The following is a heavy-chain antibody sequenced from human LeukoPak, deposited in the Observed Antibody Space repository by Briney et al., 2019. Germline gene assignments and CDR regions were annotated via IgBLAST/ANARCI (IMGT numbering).Heavy chain of an antibody. D-gene: IGHD6-13*01. V-gene: IGHV1-69*06. J-gene: IGHJ6*02. CDR3: ARDGAAAAGNLYYGMDV. CDR2: IIPIFGTA. CDR1: GGTFSSYA. Sequence: GASVKVSCKASGGTFSSYAISWVRQAPGQGLEWMGGIIPIFGTANYAQKFQGRVTITADKSTSTAYMELSSLRSDDTAVYYCARDGAAAAGNLYYGMDVWGQGTTVTVTS.